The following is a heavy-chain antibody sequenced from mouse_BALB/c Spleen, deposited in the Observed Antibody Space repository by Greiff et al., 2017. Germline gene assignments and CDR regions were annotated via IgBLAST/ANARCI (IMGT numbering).Heavy chain of an antibody. D-gene: IGHD2-3*01. J-gene: IGHJ3*01. V-gene: IGHV1-5*01. Sequence: VQLQQSGTVLARPGASVKMSCKASGYTFTSYWMHWVNQRPGQGLEWIGAIYPGNSDTSYNQKFKGKAKLTAVTSTSTAYMELSSLTNEDSAVYYCTRLSYDGYLYWGQGTLVTVSA. CDR3: TRLSYDGYLY. CDR1: GYTFTSYW. CDR2: IYPGNSDT.